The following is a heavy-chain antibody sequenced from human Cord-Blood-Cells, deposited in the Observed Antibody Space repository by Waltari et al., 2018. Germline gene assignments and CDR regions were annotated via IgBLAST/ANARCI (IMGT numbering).Heavy chain of an antibody. V-gene: IGHV1-2*02. J-gene: IGHJ4*02. CDR1: GYTFTGYY. Sequence: QVQLVQSGAEVKKPGASVKVSCKASGYTFTGYYMHWVRQATGQGLEWMGWINPNSGGTNYAQKFQGRVTMTRDTSISTAYMGLSRLRSEDTAVYYCARGLLEAPIAAAGTGGYYFDYWGQGTLVTVSS. CDR3: ARGLLEAPIAAAGTGGYYFDY. CDR2: INPNSGGT. D-gene: IGHD6-13*01.